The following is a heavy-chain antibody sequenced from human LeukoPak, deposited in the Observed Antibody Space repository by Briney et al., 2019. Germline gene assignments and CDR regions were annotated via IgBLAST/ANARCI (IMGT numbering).Heavy chain of an antibody. CDR3: ARESGTGEGNYFDY. CDR1: GGSLSSYY. J-gene: IGHJ4*02. Sequence: SETLSLTCTVSGGSLSSYYWSWIRQPPGKGLEWIGYIYYSGSTNYNPSLKSRVTISVDTSKNQFSLKLSSVTAADTAVYYCARESGTGEGNYFDYWGQGTLVTVSS. CDR2: IYYSGST. D-gene: IGHD7-27*01. V-gene: IGHV4-59*01.